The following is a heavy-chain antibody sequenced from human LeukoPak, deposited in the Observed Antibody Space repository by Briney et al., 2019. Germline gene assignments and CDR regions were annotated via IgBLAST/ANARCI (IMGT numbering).Heavy chain of an antibody. D-gene: IGHD3-10*01. CDR3: ERGSSGEAFDI. V-gene: IGHV3-23*01. CDR2: ISGSGGST. CDR1: GFTFSSYA. J-gene: IGHJ3*02. Sequence: GGSLRLSCAASGFTFSSYAMSWVRQAPGEGLEWVSAISGSGGSTYYADSVKGRFTISRDNSKNTLYLQMNSLRAEDTAVYYCERGSSGEAFDIWGQGTMVTVSS.